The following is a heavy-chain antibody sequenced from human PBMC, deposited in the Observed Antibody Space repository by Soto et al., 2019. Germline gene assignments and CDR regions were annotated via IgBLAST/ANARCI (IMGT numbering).Heavy chain of an antibody. J-gene: IGHJ4*02. CDR1: GFTFSSYS. CDR2: ISSSSSYI. Sequence: EVQLVESGGGLVKPGGSLRLSCAASGFTFSSYSMNWVRQAPGKGLEWVSSISSSSSYIYYADSVKGRFTISRDNAKNSLYLQMNSLRAEDTAVYYCATHVEMATPYGVDYWGQGTLVTVSS. V-gene: IGHV3-21*01. CDR3: ATHVEMATPYGVDY. D-gene: IGHD5-12*01.